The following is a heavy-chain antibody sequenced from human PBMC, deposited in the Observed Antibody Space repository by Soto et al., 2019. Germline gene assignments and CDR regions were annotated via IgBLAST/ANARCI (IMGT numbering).Heavy chain of an antibody. CDR3: ARDLFSCGDDCDGDS. V-gene: IGHV3-30-3*01. D-gene: IGHD2-21*02. CDR2: ISFDGTKK. Sequence: QVRLVESGGGVVQPGRSLRLSCAASGFTFRNYALHWVRQAPGKGLEWVAFISFDGTKKYYADSVKGRFTISRDNSKDTLYLEMNSLRAEDTALYYCARDLFSCGDDCDGDSWGQGTLVTVSS. J-gene: IGHJ4*02. CDR1: GFTFRNYA.